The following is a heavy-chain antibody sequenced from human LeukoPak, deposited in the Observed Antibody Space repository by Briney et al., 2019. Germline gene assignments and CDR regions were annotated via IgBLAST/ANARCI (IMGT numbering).Heavy chain of an antibody. Sequence: GGSLRLSCAASGFTFSSSAMHWVRQAPGRRLETVSAISSDGGRVYYGDSVKGRFTISRDNSKNTLYLQMGSLRADDMAVYYCARWVGTQLDFWGQGTLVTVSS. V-gene: IGHV3-64*02. D-gene: IGHD1-14*01. CDR3: ARWVGTQLDF. CDR2: ISSDGGRV. CDR1: GFTFSSSA. J-gene: IGHJ4*02.